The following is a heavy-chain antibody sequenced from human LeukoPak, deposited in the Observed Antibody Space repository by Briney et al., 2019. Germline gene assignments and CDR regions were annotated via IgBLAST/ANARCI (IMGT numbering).Heavy chain of an antibody. CDR3: ARGDYYGSGSYYKFYWFDP. Sequence: SETLSLTCTVSGGSISSYYWSWIRQPPGKGLEWIGYIYYSGSTNYNPSLKSRVTISVDTSKNQFSLKLSSVNAADTGVYYCARGDYYGSGSYYKFYWFDPWGQGTLVTVSS. CDR2: IYYSGST. CDR1: GGSISSYY. D-gene: IGHD3-10*01. J-gene: IGHJ5*02. V-gene: IGHV4-59*01.